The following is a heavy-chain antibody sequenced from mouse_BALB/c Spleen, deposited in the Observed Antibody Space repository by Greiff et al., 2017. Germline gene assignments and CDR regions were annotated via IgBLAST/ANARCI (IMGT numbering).Heavy chain of an antibody. Sequence: EVQRVESGGGLVKPGGSLKLSCAASGFTFSSYAMSWVRQTPEKRLEWVASISSGGSTYYPDSVKGRFTISRDNARNILYLQMSSLRSEDTAMYYCARFYDGSFDYWGQGTTLTVSS. CDR2: ISSGGST. V-gene: IGHV5-6-5*01. CDR3: ARFYDGSFDY. D-gene: IGHD2-3*01. CDR1: GFTFSSYA. J-gene: IGHJ2*01.